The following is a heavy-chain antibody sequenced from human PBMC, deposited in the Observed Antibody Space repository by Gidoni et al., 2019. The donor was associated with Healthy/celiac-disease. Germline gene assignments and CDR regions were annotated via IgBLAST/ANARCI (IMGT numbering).Heavy chain of an antibody. D-gene: IGHD3-3*01. CDR1: GCTCDDYA. CDR2: ISWNCGSR. Sequence: EVQLVESGGCLVQPGRSLRLSCAAPGCTCDDYAMHWVRQAPGKGLEWVSGISWNCGSRGYADSVKGRFTISRDNAKNSLYLQMNSLRAEDTALYYCARKALTYTIFGVDPNYYYYDMDVWCKGTTVTVSS. J-gene: IGHJ6*03. CDR3: ARKALTYTIFGVDPNYYYYDMDV. V-gene: IGHV3-9*01.